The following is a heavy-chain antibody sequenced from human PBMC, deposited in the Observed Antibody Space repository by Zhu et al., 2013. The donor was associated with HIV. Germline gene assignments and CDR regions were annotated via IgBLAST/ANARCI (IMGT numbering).Heavy chain of an antibody. J-gene: IGHJ3*02. CDR2: MNPNSGNT. Sequence: QVQLVQSGAEVKKPGASVKVSCKASGYTFTSYDIDWVRQATGQGLEWMGWMNPNSGNTGYAQKFQGRVTMTRNTSISTAYMELSRLRSDDTAVYYCARDRNYYDSSAQGXFDIWGQGTMVTVSS. CDR3: ARDRNYYDSSAQGXFDI. CDR1: GYTFTSYD. V-gene: IGHV1-8*01. D-gene: IGHD3-22*01.